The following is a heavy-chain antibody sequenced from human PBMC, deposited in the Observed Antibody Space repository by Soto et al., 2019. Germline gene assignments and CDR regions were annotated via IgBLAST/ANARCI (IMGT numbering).Heavy chain of an antibody. CDR2: IYHSGST. J-gene: IGHJ4*02. V-gene: IGHV4-4*02. D-gene: IGHD5-18*01. CDR3: ASKVDTALGD. CDR1: GGSISRSNW. Sequence: QVQLQESGPGLVKPSGTLSLTCAVSGGSISRSNWWTWVRQPPGKGLEWIGEIYHSGSTNYNPSRKSRVSFSVDKSKNHFSLRLTSVTAADTAVYYCASKVDTALGDWGQGILVTVSS.